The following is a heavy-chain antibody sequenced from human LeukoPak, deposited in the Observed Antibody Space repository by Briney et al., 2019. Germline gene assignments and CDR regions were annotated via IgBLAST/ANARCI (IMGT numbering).Heavy chain of an antibody. CDR2: VSYSGST. Sequence: PSETLSLTCTVSGGSISSYYWSWIRQPPGKGLEWIGYVSYSGSTSYSPSLKSRVTISVDTSKNQFSLKLSSVTAADTAVYYCARSHVFDIWGQGTMVTVSS. CDR3: ARSHVFDI. V-gene: IGHV4-59*01. J-gene: IGHJ3*02. CDR1: GGSISSYY.